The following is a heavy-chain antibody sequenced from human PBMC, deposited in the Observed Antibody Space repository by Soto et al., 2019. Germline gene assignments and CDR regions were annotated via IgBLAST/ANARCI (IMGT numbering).Heavy chain of an antibody. Sequence: ASVKVSCKASGYTFTSYGISWVRQAPGQGLEWMGWISAYNANTNYAQKLQGRVAMTTDTSTSTSYMELRSLRSDDTAVYFCARDRLGATGDYWGQGTLVTVSS. CDR3: ARDRLGATGDY. J-gene: IGHJ4*02. CDR1: GYTFTSYG. CDR2: ISAYNANT. D-gene: IGHD1-26*01. V-gene: IGHV1-18*01.